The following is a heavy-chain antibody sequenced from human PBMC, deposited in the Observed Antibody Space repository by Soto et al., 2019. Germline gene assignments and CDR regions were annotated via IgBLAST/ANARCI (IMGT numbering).Heavy chain of an antibody. CDR2: FIPVVAMA. J-gene: IGHJ6*02. CDR3: ANGHDNYFCDGMDV. D-gene: IGHD1-1*01. Sequence: QVQLVQSGSEVKKPGSSVRVSCKTSGGTLSSFAISWVRQAPGQGLEWVGTFIPVVAMAKYGQNFQGRVTITADQSPKTLFMELSSLTYEDTAIYYCANGHDNYFCDGMDVWGQGTTVTVSS. CDR1: GGTLSSFA. V-gene: IGHV1-69*04.